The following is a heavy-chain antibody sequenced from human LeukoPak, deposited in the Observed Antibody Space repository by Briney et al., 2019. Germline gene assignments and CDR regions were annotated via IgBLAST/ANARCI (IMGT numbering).Heavy chain of an antibody. CDR3: ARHKQLRLTPTKQNIDY. D-gene: IGHD6-19*01. CDR1: GGSISSYY. J-gene: IGHJ4*02. Sequence: SETLSLTCTVSGGSISSYYWSWIRRPPGKGLEWIGYIYYSGSTNYNPSLKSRVTISVDTSKNQFSLKLSSVTAADTAVYYCARHKQLRLTPTKQNIDYWGQGTLVTVSS. V-gene: IGHV4-59*08. CDR2: IYYSGST.